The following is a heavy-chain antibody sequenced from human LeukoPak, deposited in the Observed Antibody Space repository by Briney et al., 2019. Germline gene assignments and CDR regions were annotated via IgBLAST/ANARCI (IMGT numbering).Heavy chain of an antibody. D-gene: IGHD2-2*01. CDR2: INPNDGET. CDR1: GYTFTDYY. V-gene: IGHV1-2*02. Sequence: GSVTVSCKASGYTFTDYYMHGVRQAPGEGVEWMGWINPNDGETNYAQKFQGRVTMTRDTSISTAHMEVSRLRSDDPAVYYCARANFLYCSSSTCLFDYWGQGTLVTVSS. CDR3: ARANFLYCSSSTCLFDY. J-gene: IGHJ4*02.